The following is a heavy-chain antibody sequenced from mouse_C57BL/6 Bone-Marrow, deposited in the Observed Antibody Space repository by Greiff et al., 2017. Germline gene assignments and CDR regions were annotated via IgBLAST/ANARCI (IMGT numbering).Heavy chain of an antibody. D-gene: IGHD2-3*01. J-gene: IGHJ1*03. CDR3: ARGDGYYWYVDV. CDR1: GYAFSSSW. V-gene: IGHV1-82*01. CDR2: IYPGDGDT. Sequence: QVQLKQSGPELVKPGASVKISCKASGYAFSSSWMNWVKQRPGKGLEWIGRIYPGDGDTNYNGKFKGKATLTADKSSSTSYMQLSSLTSEDSAVYYCARGDGYYWYVDVWGTGTTVTVSS.